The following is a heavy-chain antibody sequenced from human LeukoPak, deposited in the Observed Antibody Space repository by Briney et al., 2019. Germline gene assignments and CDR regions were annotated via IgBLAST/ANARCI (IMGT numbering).Heavy chain of an antibody. J-gene: IGHJ4*02. CDR2: IKTDGTTT. Sequence: GGSLRLSCAASGFIFSNYWMHWVRQVPGKGLVWVSRIKTDGTTTNYADSVQGRFTISRDNAKNMLYLQMNSLRAEDTAVYYCARGASSGCRIDYWGQGTLVTVSS. D-gene: IGHD2-21*01. CDR3: ARGASSGCRIDY. CDR1: GFIFSNYW. V-gene: IGHV3-74*01.